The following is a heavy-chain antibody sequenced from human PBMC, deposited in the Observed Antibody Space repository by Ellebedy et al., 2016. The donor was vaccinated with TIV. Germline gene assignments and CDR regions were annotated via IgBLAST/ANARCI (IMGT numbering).Heavy chain of an antibody. Sequence: GGSLRLSCAASGFTFSIYSMAWVRQAPGKGLEWVSYMSSSTGDTYYADSVKGRFTISRVNAENSLHLQMNSLRHEDTAVYYCAREGRDGYNPYFDYWGPGILVTVSS. CDR1: GFTFSIYS. V-gene: IGHV3-48*02. J-gene: IGHJ4*02. D-gene: IGHD5-24*01. CDR3: AREGRDGYNPYFDY. CDR2: MSSSTGDT.